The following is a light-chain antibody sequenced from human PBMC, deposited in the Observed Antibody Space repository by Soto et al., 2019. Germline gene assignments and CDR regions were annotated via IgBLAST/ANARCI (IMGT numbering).Light chain of an antibody. CDR2: AAS. Sequence: DIQLTQSPSFLSASVADRVTITCRASQGLSSDLAWYQQKPGKAPKLLIYAASTLQSGAPPRFSGSGSGTEFTLTFSSLQPEDFATYYGEQLNSYPITFGQGTRLEIK. CDR1: QGLSSD. V-gene: IGKV1-9*01. J-gene: IGKJ5*01. CDR3: EQLNSYPIT.